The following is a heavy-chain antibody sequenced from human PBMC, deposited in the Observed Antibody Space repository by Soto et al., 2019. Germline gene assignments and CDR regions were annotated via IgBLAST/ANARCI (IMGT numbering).Heavy chain of an antibody. J-gene: IGHJ6*02. CDR3: ARIPVVPAAMTYSSSSWSYYYYGMDV. D-gene: IGHD2-2*01. Sequence: LRLSCAASGFTFSSYWMSWVRQAPGKGLEWVANIKQDGSEKYYVDSVKGRFTISRDNAKNSLYLQMNSLRAEDTAVYYCARIPVVPAAMTYSSSSWSYYYYGMDVWGQGTTVTVSS. CDR2: IKQDGSEK. V-gene: IGHV3-7*01. CDR1: GFTFSSYW.